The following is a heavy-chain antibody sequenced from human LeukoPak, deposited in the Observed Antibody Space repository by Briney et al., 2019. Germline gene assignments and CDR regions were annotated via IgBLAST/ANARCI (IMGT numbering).Heavy chain of an antibody. V-gene: IGHV4-39*07. CDR3: ARFGSGSYEYYFDY. CDR1: GGSISSSNYY. D-gene: IGHD3-10*01. CDR2: IFYTGST. J-gene: IGHJ4*02. Sequence: SETLSLTCTVSGGSISSSNYYWAWIRQPPGKGLEWIANIFYTGSTYYNPSLKSRVTISVDTSKNQFSLKLSSVTAADTAVYYCARFGSGSYEYYFDYWGQGTLVTVSS.